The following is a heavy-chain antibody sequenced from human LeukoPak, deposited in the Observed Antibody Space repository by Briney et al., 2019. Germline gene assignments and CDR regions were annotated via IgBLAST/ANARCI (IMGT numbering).Heavy chain of an antibody. CDR3: ARRTVTTPPGFDY. CDR2: IYPGDSDT. CDR1: GYSFTSYW. V-gene: IGHV5-51*01. D-gene: IGHD4-17*01. J-gene: IGHJ4*02. Sequence: GASLKISCKGSGYSFTSYWIGWVRQMPGKGLEWMGIIYPGDSDTRYSPSFQGQVTISADKSISTAYLQWSSLKASDTAMYYCARRTVTTPPGFDYWGQGTLVTVSS.